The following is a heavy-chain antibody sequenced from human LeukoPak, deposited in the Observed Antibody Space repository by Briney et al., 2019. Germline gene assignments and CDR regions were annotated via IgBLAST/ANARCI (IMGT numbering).Heavy chain of an antibody. D-gene: IGHD4-11*01. J-gene: IGHJ4*02. CDR1: GFTFSSTS. CDR2: TVGRGDGT. Sequence: PGGSLRLSCAASGFTFSSTSMSWVRQAPGKGLEWVAVTVGRGDGTYYADSVKGRFTISRDNSNNTLYLQMNSLRAEDTAVYYCAKLTTSWGQGTLVTVSS. V-gene: IGHV3-23*01. CDR3: AKLTTS.